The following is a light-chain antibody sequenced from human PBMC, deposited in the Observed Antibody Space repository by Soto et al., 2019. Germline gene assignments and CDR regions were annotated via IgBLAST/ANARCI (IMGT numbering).Light chain of an antibody. J-gene: IGKJ4*01. CDR3: QQYYSTLALT. CDR1: QSVLYSSNNNNY. V-gene: IGKV4-1*01. Sequence: DIVMTQSPDSLAVSLGERATINCKSSQSVLYSSNNNNYLAWYQQKPGQPPKLLIYWASTRESGVPDRFSGSGSGTDFTLTISSLQAEDVAVYYCQQYYSTLALTFGGGTKVDLK. CDR2: WAS.